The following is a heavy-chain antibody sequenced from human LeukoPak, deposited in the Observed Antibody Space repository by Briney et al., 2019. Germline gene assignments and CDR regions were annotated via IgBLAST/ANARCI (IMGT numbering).Heavy chain of an antibody. CDR2: ISGSGFTI. CDR3: ARGVPKTSYYYYYMDV. Sequence: GGSLRLSCAVSGFTLSNYSMNWVRQAPGKGLEWISYISGSGFTIHYADSVKGRFTISRDNAKNSLYLQMNSLRAEDTAVYYCARGVPKTSYYYYYMDVWGKGTTVAVSS. CDR1: GFTLSNYS. D-gene: IGHD4-11*01. J-gene: IGHJ6*03. V-gene: IGHV3-48*01.